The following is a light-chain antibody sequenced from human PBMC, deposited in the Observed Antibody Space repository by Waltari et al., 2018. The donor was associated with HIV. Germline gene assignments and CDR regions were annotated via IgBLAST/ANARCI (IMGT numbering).Light chain of an antibody. V-gene: IGKV3-20*01. J-gene: IGKJ2*01. Sequence: DIVLTQSPGTLPLSPRERTTLTCRASQSLGNNYLAWYQQQPGQAPRLLVYDAFNRATGIPDRFSGSGSGTEFTLTISRLEPEDFAMYYCQQYRSSPGTFGQGTKVEIK. CDR2: DAF. CDR3: QQYRSSPGT. CDR1: QSLGNNY.